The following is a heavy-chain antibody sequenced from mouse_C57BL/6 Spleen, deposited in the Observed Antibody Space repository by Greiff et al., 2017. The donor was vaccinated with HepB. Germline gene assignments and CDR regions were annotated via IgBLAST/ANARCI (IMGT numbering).Heavy chain of an antibody. CDR2: IYPSDSET. D-gene: IGHD1-1*01. Sequence: QVQLQQSGAELVRPGSSVKLSCKASGYTFTSYWMDWVKQRPGQGLEWIGNIYPSDSETHYNQKFKDKATLTVDKSSSTAYMQLSSLTSEDSAVYYCARRAYYGSSYGGWYFDVWGTGTTVTVSS. CDR3: ARRAYYGSSYGGWYFDV. J-gene: IGHJ1*03. CDR1: GYTFTSYW. V-gene: IGHV1-61*01.